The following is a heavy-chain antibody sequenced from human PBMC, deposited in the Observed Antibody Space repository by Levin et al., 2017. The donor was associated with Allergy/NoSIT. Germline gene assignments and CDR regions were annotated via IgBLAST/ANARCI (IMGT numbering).Heavy chain of an antibody. J-gene: IGHJ3*02. CDR3: ATSTDLRTFDI. CDR2: ISDIGYSI. V-gene: IGHV3-23*01. Sequence: LSLPCAASGFSFRSYAMSWVRQAPGKGLEWVSTISDIGYSIYYADSVKGRLTISRDNSKSTLYLQMNSLRAEDTAVYYCATSTDLRTFDIWGQGTMVTVSS. D-gene: IGHD3-3*01. CDR1: GFSFRSYA.